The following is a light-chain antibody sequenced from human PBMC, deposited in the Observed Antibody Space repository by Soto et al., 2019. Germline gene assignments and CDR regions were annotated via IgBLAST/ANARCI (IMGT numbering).Light chain of an antibody. Sequence: DIQMTQSPSSVSASVGDSVTITCRASQGISNWLAWYQQQPGKAPKLLIYAASSLQSGVPSRFSGGRSGTPFTLIISLLQPEDFATYYCQQHHTFHPLTFGRGTKVEIK. CDR3: QQHHTFHPLT. CDR2: AAS. J-gene: IGKJ4*01. V-gene: IGKV1-12*01. CDR1: QGISNW.